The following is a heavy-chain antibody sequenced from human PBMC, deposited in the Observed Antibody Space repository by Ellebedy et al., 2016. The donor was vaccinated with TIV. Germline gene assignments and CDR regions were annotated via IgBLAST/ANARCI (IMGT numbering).Heavy chain of an antibody. J-gene: IGHJ4*02. CDR1: GFTFSSYG. CDR2: IWYDGSNK. V-gene: IGHV3-33*01. CDR3: ARDDRGYSYGYVFDY. D-gene: IGHD5-18*01. Sequence: GESLKISCAASGFTFSSYGMHWVRQAPGKGLEWVAVIWYDGSNKYYADSVKGRFTISRDNSKNTLYLQMNSLRAEDTAVYYCARDDRGYSYGYVFDYWGQGTLVTVSS.